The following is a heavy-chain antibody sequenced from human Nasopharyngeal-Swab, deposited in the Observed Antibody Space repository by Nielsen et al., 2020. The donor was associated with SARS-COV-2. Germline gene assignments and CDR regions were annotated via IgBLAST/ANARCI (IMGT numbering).Heavy chain of an antibody. D-gene: IGHD2-15*01. CDR1: GGSISSYY. V-gene: IGHV4-59*12. CDR2: MYYSGST. Sequence: SETLSLTCTVSGGSISSYYWSWIRQPPGKGLEWIGYMYYSGSTKYNPSLKSRVTISVDTSKDQFSLKLSSVTAADTAVYYCARGTWGNCSGGSCSYYYYYYGMDVWGQGTTVTVSS. J-gene: IGHJ6*02. CDR3: ARGTWGNCSGGSCSYYYYYYGMDV.